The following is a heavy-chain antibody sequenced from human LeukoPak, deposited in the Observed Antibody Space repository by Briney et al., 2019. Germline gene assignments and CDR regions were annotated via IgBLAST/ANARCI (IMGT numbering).Heavy chain of an antibody. J-gene: IGHJ3*02. Sequence: PSETLSLTCAVYGGSFSGYYWSWIRQPPGKGLEWIGEINHSGSTNYNPSLKSRVTISVDTSKNQLSLKLNSVTAADTAVYYCARHHYDSTHDAFDIWGQGTMVTVSS. CDR2: INHSGST. V-gene: IGHV4-34*01. CDR1: GGSFSGYY. CDR3: ARHHYDSTHDAFDI. D-gene: IGHD3-22*01.